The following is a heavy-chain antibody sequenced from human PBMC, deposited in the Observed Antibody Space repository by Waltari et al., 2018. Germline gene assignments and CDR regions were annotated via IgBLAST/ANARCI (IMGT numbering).Heavy chain of an antibody. D-gene: IGHD4-17*01. J-gene: IGHJ4*02. CDR2: IKQDGSEK. V-gene: IGHV3-7*01. CDR1: GFTFSSYW. Sequence: EVQLVESGGGLVQPGGSLRLSCPASGFTFSSYWMSWVRQAPGKGLEWVANIKQDGSEKYYVDSVKGRFTISRDNAKNSLYLQMNSLRAEDTAVYCCARDLNDGDVDWGQGTLVTVSS. CDR3: ARDLNDGDVD.